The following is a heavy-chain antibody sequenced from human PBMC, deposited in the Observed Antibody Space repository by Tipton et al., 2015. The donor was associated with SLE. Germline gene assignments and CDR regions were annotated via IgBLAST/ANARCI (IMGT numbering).Heavy chain of an antibody. D-gene: IGHD1-26*01. Sequence: GSLRLSYAASGFTFSSYSMNWVRQAPGKGLEWVSSISSSSSYIYYADSVKGRFTISRDNAKNSLYLQMNSLRAEDTAVYYCARGGGSYGPRWGQGTLVTVSS. CDR3: ARGGGSYGPR. CDR1: GFTFSSYS. J-gene: IGHJ4*02. V-gene: IGHV3-21*01. CDR2: ISSSSSYI.